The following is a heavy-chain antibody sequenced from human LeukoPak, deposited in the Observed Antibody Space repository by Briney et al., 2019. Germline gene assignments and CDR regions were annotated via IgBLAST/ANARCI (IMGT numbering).Heavy chain of an antibody. J-gene: IGHJ6*02. V-gene: IGHV3-49*04. D-gene: IGHD5-18*01. CDR3: ARGPIQLWIHNATDV. Sequence: PGGSLRLSCRGSGFTFGDHAMSWVRQAPGKGLEWVGFIRSKAYRGTTEYAASVKGRFTISRDDFASIAYLQMNSLTTEDTAVYYCARGPIQLWIHNATDVWGQGTTVTVSS. CDR2: IRSKAYRGTT. CDR1: GFTFGDHA.